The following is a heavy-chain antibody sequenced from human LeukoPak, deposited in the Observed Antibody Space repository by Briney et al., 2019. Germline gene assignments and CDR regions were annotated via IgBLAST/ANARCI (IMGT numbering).Heavy chain of an antibody. V-gene: IGHV3-21*01. CDR1: GFTFSSYN. J-gene: IGHJ4*02. CDR2: ISSSGSKT. CDR3: ATVSEPHYFDS. Sequence: GGSLRLSCAASGFTFSSYNMGWVRQAPGKGLEWVSSISSSGSKTHYADSVKGRFTISRDNAKNSLYLQLNSLRAEDTAVYYCATVSEPHYFDSWGQGTLVTVSS.